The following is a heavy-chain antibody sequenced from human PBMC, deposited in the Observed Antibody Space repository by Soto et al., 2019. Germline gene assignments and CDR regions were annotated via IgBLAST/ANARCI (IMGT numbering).Heavy chain of an antibody. V-gene: IGHV4-38-2*01. Sequence: PSGTLALTCAASGYSISSGYYWGSLRQPPGKGLEWIGSIYHGGSTYYNPSFESRVAISVDTSKSQFSLNVTSVTAADTAVYFCARGRYCLTGRCFPNWFDSWGQGALVTVSS. CDR3: ARGRYCLTGRCFPNWFDS. CDR1: GYSISSGYY. CDR2: IYHGGST. J-gene: IGHJ5*01. D-gene: IGHD7-27*01.